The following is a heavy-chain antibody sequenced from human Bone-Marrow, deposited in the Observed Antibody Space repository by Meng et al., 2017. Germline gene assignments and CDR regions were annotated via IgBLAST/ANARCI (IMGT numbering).Heavy chain of an antibody. CDR1: GGSISSSSYY. CDR2: IYYGGST. D-gene: IGHD4-17*01. J-gene: IGHJ4*02. Sequence: SETLSLTCTVSGGSISSSSYYWGWVRQPPGKGLEWIGDIYYGGSTYYNPSLKSRVTMSVDTSKNQFSLKLSSVTAADTAVYYCARDPIHLYGDPSFDYWGQGTLVTVSS. CDR3: ARDPIHLYGDPSFDY. V-gene: IGHV4-39*07.